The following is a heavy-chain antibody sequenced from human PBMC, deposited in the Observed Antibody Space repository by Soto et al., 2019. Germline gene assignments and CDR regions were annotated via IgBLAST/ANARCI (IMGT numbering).Heavy chain of an antibody. CDR3: ARFIAAAGLDY. Sequence: ASVKVSCKASGGTFSSYAISWVRQAPGQGLGWMGGIIPIFGTANYAKKFQGRVTITADDATSTAYMKLSSLRSEDTAVYYWARFIAAAGLDYWGQGTLVTVSS. CDR1: GGTFSSYA. CDR2: IIPIFGTA. D-gene: IGHD6-13*01. J-gene: IGHJ4*02. V-gene: IGHV1-69*13.